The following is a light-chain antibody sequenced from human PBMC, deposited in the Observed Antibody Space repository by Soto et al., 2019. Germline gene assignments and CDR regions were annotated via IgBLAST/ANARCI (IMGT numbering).Light chain of an antibody. J-gene: IGKJ4*01. Sequence: EIVLTQSPGPLFLFPGERATLSCRASQNIVTNLAWYQQKPGQAPRLVIYDASTRATDIPARFSGSGFGTEFILTISSLQSADFAVYYCQQYNNWPPRLTFGGGTKVDIK. CDR3: QQYNNWPPRLT. V-gene: IGKV3-15*01. CDR1: QNIVTN. CDR2: DAS.